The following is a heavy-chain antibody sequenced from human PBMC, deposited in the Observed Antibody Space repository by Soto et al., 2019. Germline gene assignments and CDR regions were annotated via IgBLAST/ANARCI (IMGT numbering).Heavy chain of an antibody. CDR2: IYPGDSDT. V-gene: IGHV5-51*01. Sequence: GESLKISCEGFGFSFTSYWIGWVRQMPGKGLEWMGIIYPGDSDTRYSPSFQGQVTISADKSISTAYLQWSSLKASDTAMYYCARPSPTTDAFDIWGQGTMVTVSS. D-gene: IGHD1-26*01. CDR1: GFSFTSYW. CDR3: ARPSPTTDAFDI. J-gene: IGHJ3*02.